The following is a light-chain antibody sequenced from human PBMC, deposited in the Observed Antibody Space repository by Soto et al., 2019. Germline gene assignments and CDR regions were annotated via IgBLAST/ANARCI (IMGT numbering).Light chain of an antibody. CDR1: QRIRTY. J-gene: IGKJ1*01. CDR3: QQSYTNPLT. V-gene: IGKV1-39*01. Sequence: IQMTQSPSSLSASIGYRFTITCRASQRIRTYLNWYQHKXGKAPKLLIYTASSLESGVPSRFSGSGSGTDFSLSISSLQPEDFETYYCQQSYTNPLTFGQGTKVDIK. CDR2: TAS.